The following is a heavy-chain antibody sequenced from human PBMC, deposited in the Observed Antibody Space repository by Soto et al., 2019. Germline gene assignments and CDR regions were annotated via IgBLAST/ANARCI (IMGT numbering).Heavy chain of an antibody. CDR1: GGFVSSDSHY. CDR2: IYYSGST. V-gene: IGHV4-61*03. D-gene: IGHD2-2*01. J-gene: IGHJ4*02. CDR3: ARGQRDAFNPLNDY. Sequence: SETLSLTCTVSGGFVSSDSHYWSWIRQPPGKGLEWIGYIYYSGSTNYNPSLKGRVSISVDTSNNHFSLKLTSVTAADTAIYYCARGQRDAFNPLNDYRGQGTTVTVSS.